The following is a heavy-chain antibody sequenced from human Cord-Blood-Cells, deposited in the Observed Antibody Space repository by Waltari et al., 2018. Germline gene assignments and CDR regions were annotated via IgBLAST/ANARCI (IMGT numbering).Heavy chain of an antibody. CDR2: ISSSSSYI. Sequence: EVQLVESGGGLVKPGGSLRLSCAASGLTFSSYRMNWVRQAPGKGLEWVSSISSSSSYIYYADSVKGRFTISRDNAKNSLYLQMNSLRAEDTAVYYCARDSSSSWYYYYGMDVWGQGTTVTVSS. CDR1: GLTFSSYR. V-gene: IGHV3-21*01. D-gene: IGHD6-13*01. J-gene: IGHJ6*02. CDR3: ARDSSSSWYYYYGMDV.